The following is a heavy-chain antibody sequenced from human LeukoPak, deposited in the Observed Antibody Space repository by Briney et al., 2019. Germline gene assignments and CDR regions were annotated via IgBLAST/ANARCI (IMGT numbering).Heavy chain of an antibody. Sequence: ASVKVSCMASGYTFTGYHIHWVRQAPGQGLEWMGRINPHSGDTNFAQKFQGRVTMNRDTSITTAYMDLSSLTPDDTAVYFCARDQGSLTRSWYTGYWGQGTQVTVSS. V-gene: IGHV1-2*06. D-gene: IGHD6-13*01. CDR3: ARDQGSLTRSWYTGY. CDR2: INPHSGDT. CDR1: GYTFTGYH. J-gene: IGHJ4*02.